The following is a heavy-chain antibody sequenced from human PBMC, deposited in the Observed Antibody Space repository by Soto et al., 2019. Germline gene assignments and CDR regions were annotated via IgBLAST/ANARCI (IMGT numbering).Heavy chain of an antibody. J-gene: IGHJ4*02. Sequence: GGSLRLSCAASGFTVSSNYMSWVRQAPGKGLEWVSVIYSGGSTYYADSVKGRFTISRDNSKNTLYLQMNSLRAEDTAVYYCTYYYDSSGYWAPPPYWGQGTLVTVSS. CDR1: GFTVSSNY. V-gene: IGHV3-53*01. CDR2: IYSGGST. CDR3: TYYYDSSGYWAPPPY. D-gene: IGHD3-22*01.